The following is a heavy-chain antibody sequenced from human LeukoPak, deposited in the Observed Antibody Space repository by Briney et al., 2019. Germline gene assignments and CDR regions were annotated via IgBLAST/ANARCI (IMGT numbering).Heavy chain of an antibody. CDR2: ISWNRGSI. Sequence: PGGSLRLSCAASGFTFDDYAMHWVRQAPGKGLEWVSGISWNRGSIGYADSVKGRFTISRDNAKMSLYLQMNSLRADDTALYYCAKGYCSSISCHADYWGQGTLVTASS. CDR1: GFTFDDYA. CDR3: AKGYCSSISCHADY. V-gene: IGHV3-9*01. D-gene: IGHD2-2*01. J-gene: IGHJ4*02.